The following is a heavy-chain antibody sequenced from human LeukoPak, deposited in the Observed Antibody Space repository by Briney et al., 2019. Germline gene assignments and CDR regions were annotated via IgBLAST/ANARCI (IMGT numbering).Heavy chain of an antibody. CDR1: GDSVSSNSAA. J-gene: IGHJ4*02. Sequence: SQTLSLTCAISGDSVSSNSAAWNWIRQFPSRGLEWLGRTYYRSKWYNDYAVSVKSRITINPNTSKNQFSLQLNSVTPEDTAVYYCAREVQSRGSYSTAYYFDYWGQGTLVTVSS. CDR3: AREVQSRGSYSTAYYFDY. D-gene: IGHD1-26*01. CDR2: TYYRSKWYN. V-gene: IGHV6-1*01.